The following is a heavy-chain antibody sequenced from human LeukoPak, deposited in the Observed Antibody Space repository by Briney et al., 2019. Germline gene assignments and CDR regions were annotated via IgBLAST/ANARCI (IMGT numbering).Heavy chain of an antibody. CDR1: GGTFSSYA. Sequence: SVKVSCKASGGTFSSYAISWVRQAPGQGLEWMGGIIPIFGTANCAQKFQGRVTITADESTSTAYMELSSLRSEDTAVYYCARDPTYSSSWYFDYWGQGTLVTVSS. CDR2: IIPIFGTA. D-gene: IGHD6-13*01. CDR3: ARDPTYSSSWYFDY. J-gene: IGHJ4*02. V-gene: IGHV1-69*13.